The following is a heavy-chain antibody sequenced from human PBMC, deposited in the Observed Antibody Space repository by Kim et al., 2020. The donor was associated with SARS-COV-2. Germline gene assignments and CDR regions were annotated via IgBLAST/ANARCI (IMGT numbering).Heavy chain of an antibody. D-gene: IGHD5-12*01. CDR1: GGTFSSYA. Sequence: SVKVSCKASGGTFSSYAISWVRQAPGQGLEWMGGIIPIFGTANYAQKFQGRVTITADESTSTAYMELSSLRSEDTAVYYCARGGAGLVATIFAFDIWGQGTMVTVSS. CDR3: ARGGAGLVATIFAFDI. CDR2: IIPIFGTA. J-gene: IGHJ3*02. V-gene: IGHV1-69*13.